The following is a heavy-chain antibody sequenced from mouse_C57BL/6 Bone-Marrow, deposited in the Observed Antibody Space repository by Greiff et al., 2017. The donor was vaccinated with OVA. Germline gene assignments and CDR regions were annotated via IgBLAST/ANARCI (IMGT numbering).Heavy chain of an antibody. V-gene: IGHV1-81*01. CDR1: GYTFTSYG. Sequence: QVQLQQSGAELARPGASVKLSCKASGYTFTSYGISWVKQRTGQGLEWIGEIYPRSGNTYYNEKFKGKATLTADKASSTAYMELRSLTSEDSAVDCCARGLLRFFDYWGQGTTLTVSS. D-gene: IGHD1-1*01. J-gene: IGHJ2*01. CDR2: IYPRSGNT. CDR3: ARGLLRFFDY.